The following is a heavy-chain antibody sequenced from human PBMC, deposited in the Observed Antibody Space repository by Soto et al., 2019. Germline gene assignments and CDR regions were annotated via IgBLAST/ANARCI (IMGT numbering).Heavy chain of an antibody. CDR1: GFTFDDYA. D-gene: IGHD2-15*01. J-gene: IGHJ3*02. Sequence: GGSLRLSCAASGFTFDDYAMHWVRQAPGKGLEWVSGISWNSGSIGYADSVKGRFTISRDNAKNSLYLQMNSLRAEDTALYYCAKGGGCSGGSCYIYAFDIWGQGTMVTVSS. V-gene: IGHV3-9*01. CDR3: AKGGGCSGGSCYIYAFDI. CDR2: ISWNSGSI.